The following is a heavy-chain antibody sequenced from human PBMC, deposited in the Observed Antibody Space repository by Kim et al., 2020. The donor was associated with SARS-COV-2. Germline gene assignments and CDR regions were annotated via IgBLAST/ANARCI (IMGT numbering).Heavy chain of an antibody. CDR1: GFTFISYN. Sequence: ASVKVSCKAFGFTFISYNINWVRQATGQGLEWMGWMNPNTGKTGYVEKFQGRVTMTRNISIYTAYMEVTRLRPDDTAMYFCVRGPLDQQRRVADYGMDVWGQGTTVTVSS. CDR3: VRGPLDQQRRVADYGMDV. D-gene: IGHD6-25*01. CDR2: MNPNTGKT. V-gene: IGHV1-8*01. J-gene: IGHJ6*02.